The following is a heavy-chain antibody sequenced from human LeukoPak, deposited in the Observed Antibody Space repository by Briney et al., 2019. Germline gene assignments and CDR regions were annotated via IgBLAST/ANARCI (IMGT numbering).Heavy chain of an antibody. CDR1: GFTFSGYS. V-gene: IGHV3-21*01. CDR2: ISSSSSYI. D-gene: IGHD6-19*01. Sequence: GGSLRLSCAASGFTFSGYSMNWVRQAPGKGLEWVSSISSSSSYIYYADSVKGRFTISRDNAKKSLYLQMNSLRAEDTAVYYCARDFTVAGTIWFDPWGQGTLVTVSS. J-gene: IGHJ5*02. CDR3: ARDFTVAGTIWFDP.